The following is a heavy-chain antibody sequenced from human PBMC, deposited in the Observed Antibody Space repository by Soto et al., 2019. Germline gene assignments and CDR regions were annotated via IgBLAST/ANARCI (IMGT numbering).Heavy chain of an antibody. CDR3: ARAGRPSYSSGWYWFDP. Sequence: GASVKVSCKASGGTFSSYAISWVRQAPGQGLEWMGGIIPIFGTANYAQKFQGRVTITADKSTSTAYMELSSLRSEDTAVYYCARAGRPSYSSGWYWFDPWGQGTLVTVSS. V-gene: IGHV1-69*06. D-gene: IGHD6-19*01. J-gene: IGHJ5*02. CDR2: IIPIFGTA. CDR1: GGTFSSYA.